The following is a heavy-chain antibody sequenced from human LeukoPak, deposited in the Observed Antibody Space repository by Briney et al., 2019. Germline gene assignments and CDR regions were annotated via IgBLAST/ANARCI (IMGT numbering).Heavy chain of an antibody. CDR1: GFTFSSYE. V-gene: IGHV3-48*03. CDR2: ISSSGSAI. J-gene: IGHJ4*02. D-gene: IGHD3-22*01. CDR3: AREKLSFFDSSGYFDY. Sequence: PGGSLRLSCAASGFTFSSYEMNWVRQAPGKGLEWVSFISSSGSAIHYADSVRGRFTISRDNAKNSLCLQMSRLRAEDTAVYYCAREKLSFFDSSGYFDYWGQGTLVTVSS.